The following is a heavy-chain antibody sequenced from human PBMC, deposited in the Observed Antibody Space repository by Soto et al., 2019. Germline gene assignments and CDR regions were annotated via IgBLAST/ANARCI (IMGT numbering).Heavy chain of an antibody. CDR1: GVSISSTNY. Sequence: SETLSLTCEVSGVSISSTNYFSCVRQPPGKGLEWIGEIWHGGITNYNPALKSRVTISVDTSKNQFPLRLTSMTDADTAVYFCARPPWGIYGFDVWGPGTTVTVSS. CDR2: IWHGGIT. D-gene: IGHD3-16*01. V-gene: IGHV4-4*02. J-gene: IGHJ6*02. CDR3: ARPPWGIYGFDV.